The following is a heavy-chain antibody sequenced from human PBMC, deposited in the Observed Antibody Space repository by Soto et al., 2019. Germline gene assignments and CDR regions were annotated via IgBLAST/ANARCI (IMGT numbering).Heavy chain of an antibody. CDR1: GFTFKNYD. D-gene: IGHD3-10*01. Sequence: EVELLESGGGLVQPGGSLRLSCVASGFTFKNYDMRWIRQAPGKGLEWVSGISGSGGVTYYADSVKGRFTISRENTKNTIDLQMNGLRAEDTAIYYCAKNRRFRSYYESAGHYDNWGQGTLVTVSS. J-gene: IGHJ4*02. CDR3: AKNRRFRSYYESAGHYDN. V-gene: IGHV3-23*01. CDR2: ISGSGGVT.